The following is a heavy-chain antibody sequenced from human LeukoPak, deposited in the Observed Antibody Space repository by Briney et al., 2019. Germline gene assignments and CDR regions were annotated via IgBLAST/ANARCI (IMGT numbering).Heavy chain of an antibody. J-gene: IGHJ4*02. Sequence: PGESLKISCRGSGYSFTTYWIGWVRQMPGKGLEWMGIIYPGNSNTRYTPSFRGHVTISADNTIGTAYLQWRSLKASDTAMSCCARHEKPDSSAHSPRVQFDFWGQGTLVTVSS. CDR2: IYPGNSNT. D-gene: IGHD3-22*01. V-gene: IGHV5-51*01. CDR3: ARHEKPDSSAHSPRVQFDF. CDR1: GYSFTTYW.